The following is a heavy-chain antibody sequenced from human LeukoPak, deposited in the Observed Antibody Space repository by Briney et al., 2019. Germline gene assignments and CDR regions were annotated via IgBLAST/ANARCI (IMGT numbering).Heavy chain of an antibody. CDR1: GGSFSGYY. V-gene: IGHV4-34*01. CDR2: INHSGST. J-gene: IGHJ6*03. CDR3: ARTTSPYSNYEGHYYYMDV. Sequence: SETLSLTCAVYGGSFSGYYWSWIRQPPGKGLEWIGEINHSGSTNYNPSLKSRVTISVDTSKNQFSLKLSSATAADTAVYYCARTTSPYSNYEGHYYYMDVWGKGTTVTVSS. D-gene: IGHD4-11*01.